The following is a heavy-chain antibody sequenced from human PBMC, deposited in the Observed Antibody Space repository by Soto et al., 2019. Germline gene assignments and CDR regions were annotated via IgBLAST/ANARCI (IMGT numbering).Heavy chain of an antibody. CDR1: GYTLTEFA. V-gene: IGHV1-24*01. CDR2: FDPEDGEA. Sequence: GASVKVSCKISGYTLTEFALSWVRQAPGIGLEWLGGFDPEDGEAISAQNVQGRITMTADASTGTVFMEPNSLRSDDTAVYYCAALYASGVEFWGQGTMVTVPQ. CDR3: AALYASGVEF. D-gene: IGHD2-2*01. J-gene: IGHJ4*01.